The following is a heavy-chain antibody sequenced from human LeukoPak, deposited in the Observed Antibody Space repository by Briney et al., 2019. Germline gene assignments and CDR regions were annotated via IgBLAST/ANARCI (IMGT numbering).Heavy chain of an antibody. CDR2: IYYSGNT. Sequence: SETLSLTCTVSGGSISTYYWSWIRQPPGKGLEWIGYIYYSGNTNYNPSLKSRVTLSVDTAKNQFSLKLTSVTAADTAVYFCARGDGYNDAVDYWGQGTLVTVSS. J-gene: IGHJ4*02. CDR3: ARGDGYNDAVDY. V-gene: IGHV4-59*01. CDR1: GGSISTYY. D-gene: IGHD5-24*01.